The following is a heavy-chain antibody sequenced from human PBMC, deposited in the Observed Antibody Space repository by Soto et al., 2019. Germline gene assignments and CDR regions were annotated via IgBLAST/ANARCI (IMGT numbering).Heavy chain of an antibody. CDR1: GGSISSGGYY. CDR2: IYYSGST. J-gene: IGHJ4*02. D-gene: IGHD1-20*01. V-gene: IGHV4-31*03. Sequence: SETLSLTCTVSGGSISSGGYYWSWIRQHPGKGLEWIGYIYYSGSTYYNPSLKSRVTISVDTSKNQFSLKLSSVTAADTAVYYCARDPITGNPLDYWGQGTLVTVSS. CDR3: ARDPITGNPLDY.